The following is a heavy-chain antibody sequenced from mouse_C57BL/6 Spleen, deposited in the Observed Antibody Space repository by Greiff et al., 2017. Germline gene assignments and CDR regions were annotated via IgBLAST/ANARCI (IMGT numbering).Heavy chain of an antibody. J-gene: IGHJ2*01. CDR3: ARGSSYSNYAFDY. CDR1: GYPITSGYY. CDR2: ISYDGSN. Sequence: EVKLQESGPGLVKPSQSLSLTCSVTGYPITSGYYWNWIRQFPGNKLEWMGYISYDGSNNYNPSLKNRISITRDTSKNQFFLKLNSVTTEDTATYYCARGSSYSNYAFDYWGQGTTLTVSS. D-gene: IGHD2-5*01. V-gene: IGHV3-6*01.